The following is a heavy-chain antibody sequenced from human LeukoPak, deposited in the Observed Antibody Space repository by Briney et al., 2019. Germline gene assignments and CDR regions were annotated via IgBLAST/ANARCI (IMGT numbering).Heavy chain of an antibody. V-gene: IGHV3-23*01. Sequence: GGSLRLSCAASGFTFSSYAMSWVRQVPGKGLEWVSVISGSGDNTYYADSVKGRFTISRDNSKNTLYLQMNSLRAEDTAVYYCAKALRAEYQLLFHYYGMDVWGQGTTVTVSS. CDR2: ISGSGDNT. J-gene: IGHJ6*02. CDR3: AKALRAEYQLLFHYYGMDV. D-gene: IGHD2-2*01. CDR1: GFTFSSYA.